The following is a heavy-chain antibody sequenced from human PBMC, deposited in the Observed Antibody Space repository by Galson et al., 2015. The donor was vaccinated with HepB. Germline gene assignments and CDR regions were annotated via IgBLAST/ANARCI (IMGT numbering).Heavy chain of an antibody. V-gene: IGHV1-69*06. CDR1: GGTFSSYA. Sequence: SVKVSCKASGGTFSSYAISWVRQAPGQGLEWMGGIIPIFGTANYAQKFQGRVTITADKSTSTAYMELSSLRSEDTAVYYCASRRIVVVVAATPGGLYYWGQGTLVTVSS. CDR2: IIPIFGTA. J-gene: IGHJ4*02. CDR3: ASRRIVVVVAATPGGLYY. D-gene: IGHD2-15*01.